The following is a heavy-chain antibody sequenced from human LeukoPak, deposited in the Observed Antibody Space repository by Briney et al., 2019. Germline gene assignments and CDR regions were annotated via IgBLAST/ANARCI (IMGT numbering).Heavy chain of an antibody. J-gene: IGHJ4*02. Sequence: GGSLRLSCAASGFTFSSYAMSWVRQAPGKGLEWVSAIRGSGGSTYYADSVKGRFTISRDNSKNTLYLQMNSLRAEDTAIYYCAKNGITMIVVVTDNYDYWGQGTLVTVSS. D-gene: IGHD3-22*01. V-gene: IGHV3-23*01. CDR1: GFTFSSYA. CDR2: IRGSGGST. CDR3: AKNGITMIVVVTDNYDY.